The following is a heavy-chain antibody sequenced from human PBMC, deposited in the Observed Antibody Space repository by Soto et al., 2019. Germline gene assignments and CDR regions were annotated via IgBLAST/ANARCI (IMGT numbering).Heavy chain of an antibody. D-gene: IGHD3-9*01. CDR2: IYPGDSDT. V-gene: IGHV5-51*01. CDR3: ARTYYDILTGYHDALDI. J-gene: IGHJ3*02. Sequence: GEALKISCKGSGYSFTSYWIGWVRQMAGKRLEWMGIIYPGDSDTRYSPSFQGQVTISADKSISTAYLQWSSLKASDTAMYYCARTYYDILTGYHDALDIWGQGTMVT. CDR1: GYSFTSYW.